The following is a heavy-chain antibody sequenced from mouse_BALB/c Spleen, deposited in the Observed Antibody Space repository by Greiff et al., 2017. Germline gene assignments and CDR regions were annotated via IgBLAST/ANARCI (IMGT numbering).Heavy chain of an antibody. V-gene: IGHV5-17*02. Sequence: EVQRVESGGGLVQPGGSRKLSCAASGFTFSSFGMHWVRQAPEKRLEWVAYISSGSSTNYYADTVKGRFTISRDNPKNTLFLQMTSLRSEDTAMYYFAGCRYWCFDVWGAGTTVTVSA. CDR3: AGCRYWCFDV. CDR2: ISSGSSTN. CDR1: GFTFSSFG. J-gene: IGHJ1*01.